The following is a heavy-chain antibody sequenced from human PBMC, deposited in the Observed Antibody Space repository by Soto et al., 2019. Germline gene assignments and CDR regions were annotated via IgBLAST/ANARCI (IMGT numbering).Heavy chain of an antibody. CDR3: AKAMGPGCCDHFDY. V-gene: IGHV3-23*01. Sequence: SGGSLRLSCAASGFTFSRYAMSWVRQAPGKGLEWVSGISGRSGSTYYADSVKGRFTISRDNSKNTLYLQMNSLRAEDTAVYYCAKAMGPGCCDHFDYWGQGPLVTVSS. D-gene: IGHD3-10*01. CDR1: GFTFSRYA. CDR2: ISGRSGST. J-gene: IGHJ4*02.